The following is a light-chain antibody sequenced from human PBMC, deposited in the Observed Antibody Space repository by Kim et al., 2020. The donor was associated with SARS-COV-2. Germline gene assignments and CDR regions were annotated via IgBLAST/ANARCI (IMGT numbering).Light chain of an antibody. CDR1: ESVISAY. CDR3: QYYGPSPPWT. Sequence: PGERATLSCRASESVISAYLAWYQQKTGQAPRLIIYGAFTRATGIPDRFSGARSGTDFSLIISRLEPEDFAVYYCQYYGPSPPWTFGQGTKVDIK. J-gene: IGKJ1*01. V-gene: IGKV3-20*01. CDR2: GAF.